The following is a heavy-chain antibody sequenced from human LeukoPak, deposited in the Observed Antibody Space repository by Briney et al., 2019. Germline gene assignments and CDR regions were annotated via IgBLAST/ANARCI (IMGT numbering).Heavy chain of an antibody. Sequence: PGGSLRLSCAASGFSFSDYSMNWVRQAPGKGLEWVSSISGNGAYIYYTDSVKGRFTISRDNAKNSLYLQMNSLRAEDTAVYYCARDPGAYYYDSSRFSRFDPWGQGTLVTVSS. D-gene: IGHD3-22*01. J-gene: IGHJ5*02. V-gene: IGHV3-21*01. CDR3: ARDPGAYYYDSSRFSRFDP. CDR2: ISGNGAYI. CDR1: GFSFSDYS.